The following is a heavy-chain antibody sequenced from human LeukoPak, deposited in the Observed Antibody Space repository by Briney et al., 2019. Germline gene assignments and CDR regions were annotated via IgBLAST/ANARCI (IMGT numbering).Heavy chain of an antibody. CDR3: VRRRYNYGFDS. J-gene: IGHJ4*02. Sequence: SETLSLTCDVSGDSISGSNWWNWVRRPPGKGLEWIGGIYHSGSTNYNPSLKRRVTMSVDKSKNQFSLKLSSVTAADTAVFYCVRRRYNYGFDSWGQGTLVTVSS. V-gene: IGHV4-4*02. CDR2: IYHSGST. CDR1: GDSISGSNW. D-gene: IGHD5-18*01.